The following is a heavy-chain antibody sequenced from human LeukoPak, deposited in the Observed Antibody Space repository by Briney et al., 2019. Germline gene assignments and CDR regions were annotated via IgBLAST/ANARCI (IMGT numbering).Heavy chain of an antibody. J-gene: IGHJ3*02. D-gene: IGHD7-27*01. CDR2: IYYNGNA. Sequence: SQTLSLTCTVSGGSITIDHYYWSWIRQPPGKGLEWIGYIYYNGNAYYNPSLKSRAIISVDTSENQFSLKLSSVTAADMAVYYCAREPTGDGSFDIWGQGTVVTVSS. CDR3: AREPTGDGSFDI. CDR1: GGSITIDHYY. V-gene: IGHV4-30-4*01.